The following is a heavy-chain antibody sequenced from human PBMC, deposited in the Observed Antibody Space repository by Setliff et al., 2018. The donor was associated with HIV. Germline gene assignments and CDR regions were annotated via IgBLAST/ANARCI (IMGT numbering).Heavy chain of an antibody. CDR2: ILPFFDTA. CDR3: ARDVYFTFSEEVIRHYLDV. D-gene: IGHD3-3*01. Sequence: SVKVSCKVSGGTFTRNCISWVRQAPGQGLEWMGGILPFFDTANYAQKFQGRVTITADESTSTVHMELSSLTSEDTAVYHCARDVYFTFSEEVIRHYLDVWGKGTTVTVSS. V-gene: IGHV1-69*13. J-gene: IGHJ6*03. CDR1: GGTFTRNC.